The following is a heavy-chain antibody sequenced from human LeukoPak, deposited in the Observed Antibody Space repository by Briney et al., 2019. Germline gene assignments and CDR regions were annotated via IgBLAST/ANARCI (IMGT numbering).Heavy chain of an antibody. CDR2: IYGGNT. J-gene: IGHJ3*02. V-gene: IGHV4-59*01. CDR3: ARGKTYYDISKDAFDI. CDR1: GGSISSYS. Sequence: SETLSLTCTVSGGSISSYSWNWIRQPPGNGLEWIGRIYGGNTNYNPSLMSRVTISFDTSKNQFSLKLSSVTAADTAVYYCARGKTYYDISKDAFDIWGQGTMVTVSS. D-gene: IGHD3-22*01.